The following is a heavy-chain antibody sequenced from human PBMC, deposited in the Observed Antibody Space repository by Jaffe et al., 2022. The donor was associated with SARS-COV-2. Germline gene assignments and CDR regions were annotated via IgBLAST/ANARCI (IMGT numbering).Heavy chain of an antibody. CDR2: ISGSGGST. J-gene: IGHJ4*02. CDR1: GFTFSSYA. Sequence: EVQLVESGGGLVQPGGSLRLSCAASGFTFSSYAMSWVRQAPGKGLEWVSAISGSGGSTYYADSVKGRFTISRDNSKNTLYLQMNSLRAEDTAVYYCAKAMIVVVITPNLIDYWGQGTLVTVSS. CDR3: AKAMIVVVITPNLIDY. D-gene: IGHD3-22*01. V-gene: IGHV3-23*04.